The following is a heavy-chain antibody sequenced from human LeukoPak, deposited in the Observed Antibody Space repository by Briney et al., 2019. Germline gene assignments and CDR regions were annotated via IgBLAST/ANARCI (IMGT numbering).Heavy chain of an antibody. V-gene: IGHV3-21*01. Sequence: PGGSLRLSCAASGFTFSSYSMKWVRQAPGKVLEWVSSISRSSSYIYYADSVKGRFTISRDNAKNSLYLQMNSLRAEDTAVYYCARRTPGLFDYWGRGTLVTVSS. CDR2: ISRSSSYI. CDR1: GFTFSSYS. J-gene: IGHJ4*02. D-gene: IGHD1-14*01. CDR3: ARRTPGLFDY.